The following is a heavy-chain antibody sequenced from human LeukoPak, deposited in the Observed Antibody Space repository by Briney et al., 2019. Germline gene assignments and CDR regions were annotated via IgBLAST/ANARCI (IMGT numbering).Heavy chain of an antibody. CDR2: IIPILGIA. D-gene: IGHD3-3*01. V-gene: IGHV1-69*04. J-gene: IGHJ4*02. CDR3: ANTDFWSGAG. Sequence: ASVKVSCKASGGTFSSYAISWVRQAPGQGLEWMGRIIPILGIANYAQKFQGRVTITADKSTSTAYMELSNLRSEDTAVYYCANTDFWSGAGWGQGTLVTVSS. CDR1: GGTFSSYA.